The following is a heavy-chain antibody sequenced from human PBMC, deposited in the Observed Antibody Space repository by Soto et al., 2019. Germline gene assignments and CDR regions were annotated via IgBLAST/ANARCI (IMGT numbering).Heavy chain of an antibody. Sequence: QVLLVQSGADVKKPGASVKVSCKTSGYTFTEFDINWVRQAPGQGLEWMGWSNTKTGNPGYAQKFKGRLTMTRDTSISTAYMELRRLRSEDTAVYYCARVVRFCGGHAGYWGQGTRVTVSS. CDR3: ARVVRFCGGHAGY. J-gene: IGHJ4*02. D-gene: IGHD2-21*01. CDR2: SNTKTGNP. V-gene: IGHV1-8*01. CDR1: GYTFTEFD.